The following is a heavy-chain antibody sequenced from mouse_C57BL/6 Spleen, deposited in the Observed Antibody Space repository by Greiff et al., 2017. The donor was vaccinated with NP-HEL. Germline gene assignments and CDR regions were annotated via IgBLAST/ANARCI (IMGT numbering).Heavy chain of an antibody. V-gene: IGHV14-4*01. CDR1: GFNIKDDY. J-gene: IGHJ3*01. D-gene: IGHD2-1*01. Sequence: VQLQQSGAELVRPGASVKLSCTASGFNIKDDYMHWVKQRPEQGLEWIGWIDPENGDTEYASKFQGKATITADTSSNTAYLQLSSLTSEDTAVYYCPPYGNYGFAYWGQGTLVTVSA. CDR2: IDPENGDT. CDR3: PPYGNYGFAY.